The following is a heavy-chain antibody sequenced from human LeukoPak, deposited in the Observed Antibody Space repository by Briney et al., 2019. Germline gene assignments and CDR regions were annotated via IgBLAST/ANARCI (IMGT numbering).Heavy chain of an antibody. Sequence: GGSLRLSCAASGFSFSYYEMNWVRQAPGKGLEWVSYIRSRDSTMYYADSVKGRFTISRHNAKNSLYLQMNSLRAEDTAVYYCAREGFGDFIDYWGQETLLTVSS. V-gene: IGHV3-48*03. CDR1: GFSFSYYE. D-gene: IGHD3-10*01. CDR2: IRSRDSTM. J-gene: IGHJ4*02. CDR3: AREGFGDFIDY.